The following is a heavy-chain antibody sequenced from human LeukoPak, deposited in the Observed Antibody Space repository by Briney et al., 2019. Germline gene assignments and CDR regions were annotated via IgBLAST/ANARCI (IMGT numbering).Heavy chain of an antibody. CDR1: GGSISSYY. D-gene: IGHD3-10*01. Sequence: SETLSLTCTVSGGSISSYYWSWIRQPPGKGLEWIGYIYYSGSTNYNPSLKSRVTISVDTSKNQFSLKLSSVTAADTAVYYCARGGRYYGSGSYRRYNWFDPWGQGTLVTVSS. J-gene: IGHJ5*02. V-gene: IGHV4-59*12. CDR2: IYYSGST. CDR3: ARGGRYYGSGSYRRYNWFDP.